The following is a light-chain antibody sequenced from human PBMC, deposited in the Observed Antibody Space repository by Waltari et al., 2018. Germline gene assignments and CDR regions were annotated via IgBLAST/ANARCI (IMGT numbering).Light chain of an antibody. CDR1: QDISNY. J-gene: IGKJ4*01. V-gene: IGKV1-33*01. Sequence: EIQMTQSPSSLSTSVGDRVTITCQTSQDISNYLNWYQQKPGKAPKPLIYAASNLETGAPSRFSGSGSGTNFTFTISSLQPEDIATYYCQQHDNLPLAFGGGPRWKSN. CDR2: AAS. CDR3: QQHDNLPLA.